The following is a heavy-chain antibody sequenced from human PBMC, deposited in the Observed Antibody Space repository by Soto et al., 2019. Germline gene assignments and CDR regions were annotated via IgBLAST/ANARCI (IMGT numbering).Heavy chain of an antibody. J-gene: IGHJ6*02. V-gene: IGHV4-4*07. CDR1: VDSITTYY. D-gene: IGHD6-13*01. CDR2: IDTSGNT. Sequence: SETLSLTCTVSVDSITTYYWSWIRQLAGKGLEWIGRIDTSGNTNYNPSLKSRVTMSVDTSKKQFSLKLTSVTAADTAVYYCARYSNNWFQTEDMDVWGQGTTVTVS. CDR3: ARYSNNWFQTEDMDV.